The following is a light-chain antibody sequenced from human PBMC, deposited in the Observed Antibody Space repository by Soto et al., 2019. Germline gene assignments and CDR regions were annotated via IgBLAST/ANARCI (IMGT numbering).Light chain of an antibody. CDR1: SSDVGGYNY. V-gene: IGLV2-8*01. Sequence: QSALTQPPSASGSPGQSVTISCTGTSSDVGGYNYVSWYQQHPGKVPKLMVYEVNKRPSGVPDRFSGSKSGNTASLTVSGRQAEDEAEYYCTSYAGGTNVFGTGTKVTVL. CDR3: TSYAGGTNV. CDR2: EVN. J-gene: IGLJ1*01.